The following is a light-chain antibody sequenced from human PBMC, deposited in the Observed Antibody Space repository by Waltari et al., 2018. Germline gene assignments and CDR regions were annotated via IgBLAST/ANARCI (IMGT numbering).Light chain of an antibody. CDR1: SSDADGFNF. CDR2: VVA. V-gene: IGLV2-14*03. Sequence: QSALTQPASISGSPGQSIPISCTGTSSDADGFNFVSWYQQYPGKAPKLIIYVVANRPSGVSHRFSGSRSGNTASLTISGLQAEDEADYYCSSYTSVNTRLGGGTKLTVL. CDR3: SSYTSVNTR. J-gene: IGLJ2*01.